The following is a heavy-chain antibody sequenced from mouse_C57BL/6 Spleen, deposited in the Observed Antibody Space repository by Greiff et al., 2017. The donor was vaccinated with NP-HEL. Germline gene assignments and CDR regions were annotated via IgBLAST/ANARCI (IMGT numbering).Heavy chain of an antibody. CDR2: IRNKANGYTT. CDR1: GFTFTDYY. D-gene: IGHD1-1*01. V-gene: IGHV7-3*01. CDR3: ARSYGSSWFAY. J-gene: IGHJ3*01. Sequence: EVQLVESGGGLVQPGGSLSLSCAASGFTFTDYYMSWVRQPPGKALEWLGFIRNKANGYTTEYSASVKGRFTISRDNSQSILYLQMNALRAEDSATYYCARSYGSSWFAYWGQGTLVTVSA.